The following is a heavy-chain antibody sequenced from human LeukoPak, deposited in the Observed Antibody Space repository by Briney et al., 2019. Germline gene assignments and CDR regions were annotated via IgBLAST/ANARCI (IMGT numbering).Heavy chain of an antibody. Sequence: SCKASGYTFTSYGISWVRQAPGKGLEWVSGINWNGGTAGYADSVRGRFTISRDNAKNSLYLQMNSLRAEDTAFYYCARNFGGGDRSGPFYWGQGTLVTVSS. CDR2: INWNGGTA. D-gene: IGHD3-22*01. CDR1: GYTFTSYG. J-gene: IGHJ4*02. CDR3: ARNFGGGDRSGPFY. V-gene: IGHV3-20*04.